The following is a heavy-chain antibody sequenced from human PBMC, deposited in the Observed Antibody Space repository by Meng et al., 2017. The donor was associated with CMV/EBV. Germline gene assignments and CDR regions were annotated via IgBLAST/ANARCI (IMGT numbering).Heavy chain of an antibody. V-gene: IGHV3-30-3*01. CDR3: ARVAIFGVALDY. CDR2: ISYDGSNK. J-gene: IGHJ4*02. CDR1: GFTLSSYA. D-gene: IGHD3-3*01. Sequence: GGSLRLSCAACGFTLSSYAMHGVRQAPGKGLEWVAVISYDGSNKYYADSVKGRFTISRDNSKNTLYLQMNSLRAEDTAVYYCARVAIFGVALDYWGQGTLVTVSS.